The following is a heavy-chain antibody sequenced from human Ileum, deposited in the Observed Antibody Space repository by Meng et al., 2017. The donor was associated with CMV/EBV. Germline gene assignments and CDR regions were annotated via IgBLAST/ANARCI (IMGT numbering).Heavy chain of an antibody. D-gene: IGHD2-15*01. CDR1: GFTFSSNG. CDR2: IRYDGSNK. V-gene: IGHV3-30*02. Sequence: GESLKISCAASGFTFSSNGMHWVRQAPGKGLEWVAFIRYDGSNKYYADSVKGRFTISSDNSKNTVYLQMNSLRAEDTAVYYCAKDLRDIVVLVGARVHWGQGTLVTVSS. CDR3: AKDLRDIVVLVGARVH. J-gene: IGHJ4*02.